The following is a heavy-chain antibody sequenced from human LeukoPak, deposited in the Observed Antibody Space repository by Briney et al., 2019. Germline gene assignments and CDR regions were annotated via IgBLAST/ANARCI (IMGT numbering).Heavy chain of an antibody. CDR2: IYSGGST. V-gene: IGHV3-66*01. Sequence: GGSLRLSCAASGFTVSSNYMSWVRQAPGKGLEWVSVIYSGGSTYYADPVKGRFTISRDNSKNTLYLQMNSLRAEETAVYYCARGGYGANDDAFDIWGQGTMVTVSS. J-gene: IGHJ3*02. CDR3: ARGGYGANDDAFDI. D-gene: IGHD4-23*01. CDR1: GFTVSSNY.